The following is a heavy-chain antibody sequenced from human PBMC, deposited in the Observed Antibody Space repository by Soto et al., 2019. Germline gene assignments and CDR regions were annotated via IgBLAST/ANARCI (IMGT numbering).Heavy chain of an antibody. CDR3: ARQGFSKHYLYAAEV. CDR2: ILPDDSDT. CDR1: GYSFTSYW. J-gene: IGHJ6*02. Sequence: PGESLKISCKGPGYSFTSYWIGWVRQTPGKGLEWMGIILPDDSDTKYSPSFQGRVTISADRSMTTAYLHLRSLEASDSATYFCARQGFSKHYLYAAEVWGQGTTVTVSS. V-gene: IGHV5-51*01. D-gene: IGHD2-15*01.